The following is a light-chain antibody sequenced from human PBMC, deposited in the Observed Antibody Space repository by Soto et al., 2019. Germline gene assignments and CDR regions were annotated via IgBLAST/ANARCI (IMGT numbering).Light chain of an antibody. CDR1: SSDIGAYNY. J-gene: IGLJ2*01. Sequence: QSALTQPASVSGSPGQSIAISCTGSSSDIGAYNYVSWYQHHPGKAPKLIIYDVTSRPSGVSSRFSGAKSGNAASLIISGLQHGEEAAYFCASYNADSPLVIFGGGTKLTVL. CDR3: ASYNADSPLVI. CDR2: DVT. V-gene: IGLV2-14*01.